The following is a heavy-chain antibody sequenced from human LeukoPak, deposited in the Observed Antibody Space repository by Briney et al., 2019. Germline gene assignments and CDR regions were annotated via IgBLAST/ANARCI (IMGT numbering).Heavy chain of an antibody. J-gene: IGHJ5*02. Sequence: PGGSLRLSCAASGFTFSSYWMSWVRQAPGKGLEWVANIKQDGTEKNYVDPVKGRFTISRDNAKNSLYLQMNSLRADDTAVYYCARERGSGSYHPFDPWGQGTLATVSS. CDR1: GFTFSSYW. CDR2: IKQDGTEK. D-gene: IGHD3-10*01. CDR3: ARERGSGSYHPFDP. V-gene: IGHV3-7*01.